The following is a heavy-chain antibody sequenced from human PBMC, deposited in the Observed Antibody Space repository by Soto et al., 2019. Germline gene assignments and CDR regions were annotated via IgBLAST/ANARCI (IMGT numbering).Heavy chain of an antibody. CDR3: ARDRCTNGVCYAPSDD. CDR1: GFIFSTYA. V-gene: IGHV3-64*01. CDR2: ISSNGRST. J-gene: IGHJ4*02. D-gene: IGHD2-8*01. Sequence: EVKLVESGGGLVQPGGSLRLSCATSGFIFSTYAMHWVRQAPGKGLEYVSAISSNGRSTYYANSVKGRFTISRDNSKNTLYLQMDSLRAEDMAVYYCARDRCTNGVCYAPSDDWGKGNLVTVSS.